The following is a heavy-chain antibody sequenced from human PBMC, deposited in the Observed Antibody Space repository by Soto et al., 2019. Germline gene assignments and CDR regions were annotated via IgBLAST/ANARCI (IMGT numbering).Heavy chain of an antibody. CDR2: ISSSTTYI. V-gene: IGHV3-21*01. D-gene: IGHD3-16*01. CDR1: GFNFSNYR. CDR3: ARDWASVLDY. Sequence: GGSLRLSCAASGFNFSNYRMNWVRQAPGKGLEWVSSISSSTTYIYYADSVKGRFTISRDNAKNSLYLQMSSLRAEDTAVYYCARDWASVLDYWGQGTLVTVSS. J-gene: IGHJ4*02.